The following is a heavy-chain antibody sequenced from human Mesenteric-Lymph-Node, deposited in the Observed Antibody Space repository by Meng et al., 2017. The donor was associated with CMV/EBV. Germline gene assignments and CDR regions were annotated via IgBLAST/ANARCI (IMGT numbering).Heavy chain of an antibody. Sequence: ASVTVSCKVSGYTLTKLSMHWVRQAPGKGLEWMGGFDPEDGETIYAQKFQGRVTMTEDTSTDTAYMELSSLRSEDTAVYYCATQSDFWSGYYKSGMDVWGQGTTVTVSS. V-gene: IGHV1-24*01. CDR3: ATQSDFWSGYYKSGMDV. CDR2: FDPEDGET. CDR1: GYTLTKLS. J-gene: IGHJ6*02. D-gene: IGHD3-3*01.